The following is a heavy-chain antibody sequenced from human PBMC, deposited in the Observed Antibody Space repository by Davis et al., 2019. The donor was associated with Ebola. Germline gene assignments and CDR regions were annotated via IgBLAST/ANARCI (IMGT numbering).Heavy chain of an antibody. CDR1: GFTVSSNY. J-gene: IGHJ6*02. CDR2: IYSGGST. D-gene: IGHD4-17*01. Sequence: GESLKISCAASGFTVSSNYMSWVRQAPGKGLEWVSVIYSGGSTYYADSVKGRFTISRDNSKNTLYLQMNSLRAEDTAVYYCARDNVTTVTPGVIIYYYYGMDVWGQGTTVTVSS. V-gene: IGHV3-53*01. CDR3: ARDNVTTVTPGVIIYYYYGMDV.